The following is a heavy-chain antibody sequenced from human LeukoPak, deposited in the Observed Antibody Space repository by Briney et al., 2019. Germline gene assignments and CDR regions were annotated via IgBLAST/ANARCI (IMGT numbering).Heavy chain of an antibody. CDR2: ISYDGSNK. Sequence: GGSLRPSCAATGFTFSSHTMHWVRQAPGKGLEWVAVISYDGSNKYYADSVKGRFTISRDNSKKTLYLQTNSLRAEDTAVYYCARVWDKADYWGQGTLVTVSS. CDR3: ARVWDKADY. J-gene: IGHJ4*02. V-gene: IGHV3-30*04. CDR1: GFTFSSHT. D-gene: IGHD1-26*01.